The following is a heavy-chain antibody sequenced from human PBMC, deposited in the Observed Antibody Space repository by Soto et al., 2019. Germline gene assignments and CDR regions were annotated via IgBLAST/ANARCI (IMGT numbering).Heavy chain of an antibody. CDR1: GGSISSSSYY. CDR3: ARLKRDIVVVPAATGLAWFDP. CDR2: IYYSGST. D-gene: IGHD2-2*01. V-gene: IGHV4-39*01. J-gene: IGHJ5*02. Sequence: SETLSLTCTVSGGSISSSSYYWGWIRQPPGKGLEWIGSIYYSGSTYYNPSLKSRVTISVDTSKNQFSLKLSSVTAADTAVYYCARLKRDIVVVPAATGLAWFDPWGQGTLVTVSS.